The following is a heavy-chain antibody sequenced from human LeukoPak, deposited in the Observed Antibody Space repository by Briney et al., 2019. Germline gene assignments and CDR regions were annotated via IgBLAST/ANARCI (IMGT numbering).Heavy chain of an antibody. CDR3: PRGRGGWYFDP. V-gene: IGHV1-8*01. J-gene: IGHJ5*02. CDR1: GYTFTSFD. D-gene: IGHD6-19*01. CDR2: MNPTSSNT. Sequence: ASVKVSCKASGYTFTSFDINWVRQAPGQGLEWMGWMNPTSSNTGYVQKFQGRVTMTTNTSISTAYMELNSLRSEDTAVYYCPRGRGGWYFDPWGQGTLVTVSS.